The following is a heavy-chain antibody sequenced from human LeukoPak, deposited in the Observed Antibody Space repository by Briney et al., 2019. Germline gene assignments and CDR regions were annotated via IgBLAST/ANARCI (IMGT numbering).Heavy chain of an antibody. J-gene: IGHJ4*02. Sequence: PSETLSLTCTVSAYSISSGYYWGWIRQPPGKGLEWIGSIYDSGNHYYNPSLMSRVTISVDTSKNQFSLRLSSVTAADTAVYYCARHDYYASGSPIDYWGQGTLVTVSS. CDR1: AYSISSGYY. CDR3: ARHDYYASGSPIDY. CDR2: IYDSGNH. D-gene: IGHD3-10*01. V-gene: IGHV4-38-2*02.